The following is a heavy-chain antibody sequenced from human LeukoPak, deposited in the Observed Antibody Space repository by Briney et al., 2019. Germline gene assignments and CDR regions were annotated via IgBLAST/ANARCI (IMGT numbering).Heavy chain of an antibody. J-gene: IGHJ3*02. V-gene: IGHV3-9*01. CDR1: GFTFDDYA. D-gene: IGHD5-18*01. Sequence: GRSLRLSCAASGFTFDDYAMHWVRQAPGKGLEWVSGISWNSGSIGYADSVKGRFTISRDNAKNSLYLQMNSLRAEDTALYYCAKVGRGYSYGYGAFDIWGQGTMVTVSS. CDR3: AKVGRGYSYGYGAFDI. CDR2: ISWNSGSI.